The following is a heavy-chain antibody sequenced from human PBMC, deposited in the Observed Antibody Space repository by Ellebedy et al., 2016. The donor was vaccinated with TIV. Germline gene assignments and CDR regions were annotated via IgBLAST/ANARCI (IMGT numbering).Heavy chain of an antibody. CDR3: ARDDEYRFDY. D-gene: IGHD2/OR15-2a*01. J-gene: IGHJ4*02. Sequence: PGGSLRLSCAASGFTFSNYGMYWVRQAPGKGLEWVAIIWYDGSNEYYADSVKGRFTISRDNSKNTLYLQMNSLRAEESAGYYCARDDEYRFDYWGQGALVTVSS. CDR2: IWYDGSNE. CDR1: GFTFSNYG. V-gene: IGHV3-33*01.